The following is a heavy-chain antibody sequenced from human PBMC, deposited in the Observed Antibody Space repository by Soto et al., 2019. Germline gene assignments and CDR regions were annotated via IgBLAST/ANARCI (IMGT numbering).Heavy chain of an antibody. Sequence: QVQLVQSGAEVKKPGASVKVSCKASGYTFTGYYMHWVRQAPGQGLEWMGWINPNSGGTNYAQKFQGWGTMTRDTSISTAYMELSRLRSDDTAVYYCARDLLGVAGTGRLLGYWGQGTLVTVSS. CDR2: INPNSGGT. CDR1: GYTFTGYY. CDR3: ARDLLGVAGTGRLLGY. J-gene: IGHJ4*02. V-gene: IGHV1-2*04. D-gene: IGHD6-19*01.